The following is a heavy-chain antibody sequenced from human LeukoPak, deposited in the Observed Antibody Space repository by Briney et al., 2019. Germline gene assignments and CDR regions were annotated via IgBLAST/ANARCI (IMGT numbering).Heavy chain of an antibody. CDR1: GYSFTSYG. CDR3: ARGGWVSGWYVN. J-gene: IGHJ4*02. V-gene: IGHV1-8*01. D-gene: IGHD6-19*01. Sequence: GASVKVSCKASGYSFTSYGVSWVRQAPGQGLGWMGWMNPNSGNTGYAQKFQGRVTMTRNTSISTAYMELSSLRSEDTAVFYCARGGWVSGWYVNWGQGTLVTVSS. CDR2: MNPNSGNT.